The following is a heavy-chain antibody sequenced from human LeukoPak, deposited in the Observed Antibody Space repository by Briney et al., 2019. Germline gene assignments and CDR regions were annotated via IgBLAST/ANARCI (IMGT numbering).Heavy chain of an antibody. CDR1: GYTFNGYH. V-gene: IGHV1-2*02. J-gene: IGHJ4*02. CDR2: INPNSGGA. Sequence: ASVKVSCKASGYTFNGYHMHWVRQAPGQGLEWMGWINPNSGGANYAQKFQGRVTMTRDTSITTAYMEVSRLRSDDTAMYYCARAPYYYDSSGFPPPFDYWGQGPLVTVSS. CDR3: ARAPYYYDSSGFPPPFDY. D-gene: IGHD3-22*01.